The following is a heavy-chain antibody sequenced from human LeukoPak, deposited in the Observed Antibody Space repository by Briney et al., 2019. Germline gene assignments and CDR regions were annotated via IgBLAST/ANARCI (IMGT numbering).Heavy chain of an antibody. CDR2: ISAYNGNT. D-gene: IGHD3-22*01. J-gene: IGHJ3*02. CDR1: GYTFTSYG. V-gene: IGHV1-18*01. Sequence: ASVKVSCKASGYTFTSYGISWVQQAPGQGLEWMGWISAYNGNTNYAQKLQGRVTMTTDTSTSTAYMELRSLRSDDTAVYYCASRIPYYYDSSGSRPPDAFDIWGQGTMVTVSS. CDR3: ASRIPYYYDSSGSRPPDAFDI.